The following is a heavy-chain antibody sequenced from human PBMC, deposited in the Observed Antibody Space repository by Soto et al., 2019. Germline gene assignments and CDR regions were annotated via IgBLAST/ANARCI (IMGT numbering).Heavy chain of an antibody. J-gene: IGHJ4*02. V-gene: IGHV4-31*03. CDR1: GGSISSGGGYY. CDR2: VYYSGST. Sequence: QVQLQESGPGLVKPSQTLSLTCTVSGGSISSGGGYYWSWIRQHPGKGLEWIGYVYYSGSTFYNPSLKSRVTISVDTSKNQFSLKLSSVTAADTDAYYCAREVPSPYYFAYWGQGTLVTVSS. CDR3: AREVPSPYYFAY. D-gene: IGHD3-10*01.